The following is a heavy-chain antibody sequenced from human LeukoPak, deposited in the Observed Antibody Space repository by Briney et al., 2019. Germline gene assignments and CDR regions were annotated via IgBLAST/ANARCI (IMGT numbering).Heavy chain of an antibody. CDR2: IYHSGST. Sequence: SETLSLTCAVSGYSISSGNYWGWIRQPPGKGLEWIGSIYHSGSTYYSPSLKSRVTISVDTSKNQFFLKLSSVTAADTAVYYCARVRGSWYQFDYWGQGTLVTVSS. J-gene: IGHJ4*02. CDR1: GYSISSGNY. D-gene: IGHD6-13*01. V-gene: IGHV4-38-2*01. CDR3: ARVRGSWYQFDY.